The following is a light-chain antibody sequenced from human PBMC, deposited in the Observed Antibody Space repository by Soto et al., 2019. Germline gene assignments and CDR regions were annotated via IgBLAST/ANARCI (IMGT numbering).Light chain of an antibody. CDR3: SSYITSTSLYA. CDR1: SSDIGGHNY. Sequence: QSVLTQPASVSGSPGQSITISCTGASSDIGGHNYVSWYQQHPGKAPQLMIYDVSNRPSGVSNRFSGSKSGNTASLTISGLQADDEADYYCSSYITSTSLYAFGTGTKLTVL. J-gene: IGLJ1*01. CDR2: DVS. V-gene: IGLV2-14*03.